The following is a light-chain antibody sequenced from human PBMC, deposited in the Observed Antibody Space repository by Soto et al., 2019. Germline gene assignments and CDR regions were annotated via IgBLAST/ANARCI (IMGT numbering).Light chain of an antibody. CDR2: SNN. J-gene: IGLJ1*01. V-gene: IGLV1-44*01. CDR3: AAWDDSLNGHV. CDR1: SSNIGSNT. Sequence: QSVLTQPPSASGTPGQRFTISCSGSSSNIGSNTVNWYQQLPGTAPKLLIYSNNQRPSGVPDRFSGSKSGTSASLAISGLQSEDEADYYCAAWDDSLNGHVFGTGTKLTVL.